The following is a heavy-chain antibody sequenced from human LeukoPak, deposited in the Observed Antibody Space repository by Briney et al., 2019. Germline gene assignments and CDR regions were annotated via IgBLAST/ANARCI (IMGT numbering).Heavy chain of an antibody. J-gene: IGHJ4*02. CDR3: ARDLTIAVAGTK. CDR2: IYYSGST. CDR1: GGSISSSSYY. D-gene: IGHD6-19*01. V-gene: IGHV4-39*07. Sequence: PSETLSLTCTVSGGSISSSSYYWGWIRQPPGKGLEWIGSIYYSGSTYYNPSLKSRVTISVDTSKNQFSLKLSSVTAADTAVYYCARDLTIAVAGTKWGQGTLVTVSS.